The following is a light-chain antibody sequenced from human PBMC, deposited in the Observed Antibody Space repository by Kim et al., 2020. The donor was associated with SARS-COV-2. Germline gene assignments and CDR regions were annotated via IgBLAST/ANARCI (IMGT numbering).Light chain of an antibody. CDR3: QAWDSSTVL. Sequence: SYELTQPPSVSVSPGQTASITCSGDKLGDRYVCWYQQKPGQSPVLVIYGENRRPSGIPERFSGSNSGNTATLTISGTQAMDEADYYRQAWDSSTVLFGGG. CDR1: KLGDRY. J-gene: IGLJ2*01. CDR2: GEN. V-gene: IGLV3-1*01.